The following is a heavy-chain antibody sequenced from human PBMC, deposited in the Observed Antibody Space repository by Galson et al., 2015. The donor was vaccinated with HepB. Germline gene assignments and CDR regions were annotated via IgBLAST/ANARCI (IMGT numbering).Heavy chain of an antibody. CDR3: ANLGYCGNDDCHSVY. CDR2: IYHSGNT. D-gene: IGHD2-8*01. J-gene: IGHJ4*02. CDR1: GGSISSRNW. Sequence: ETLSLTCGVSGGSISSRNWWTWVRQPPGKGLEWIGEIYHSGNTNYNPSLKSRVTISVDKSKNQFSLKLTSVTAADTAVYYCANLGYCGNDDCHSVYWGQGTLVTASS. V-gene: IGHV4-4*02.